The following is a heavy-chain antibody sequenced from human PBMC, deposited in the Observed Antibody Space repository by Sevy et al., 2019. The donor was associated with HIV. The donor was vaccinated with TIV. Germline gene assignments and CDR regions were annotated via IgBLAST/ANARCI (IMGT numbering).Heavy chain of an antibody. CDR2: IYYTGTT. Sequence: PSETLSLTCSVSGDSFNTDYYHWTWIRQQPGKGLEWIGFIYYTGTTSYNPSLESRLTLSVSTSKRQSSLKLTSVTAADTAVYYCARDRSQVPRALEIWGQGTMVTVSS. CDR3: ARDRSQVPRALEI. CDR1: GDSFNTDYYH. D-gene: IGHD3-10*01. J-gene: IGHJ3*02. V-gene: IGHV4-31*03.